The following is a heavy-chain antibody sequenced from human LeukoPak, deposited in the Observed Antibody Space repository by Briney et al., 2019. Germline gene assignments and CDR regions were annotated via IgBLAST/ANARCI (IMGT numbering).Heavy chain of an antibody. J-gene: IGHJ4*02. CDR3: VKVQDGSTFDY. CDR1: GFTFSSYA. CDR2: ISSNGAGT. V-gene: IGHV3-64D*09. Sequence: GGSLRLSCSASGFTFSSYAIYWVRQAPGKRLEYASSISSNGAGTLYADSVKGRFTISRDNSMNTLYLQMSSLRPEDTAVYYCVKVQDGSTFDYWGQGSLVTVSS. D-gene: IGHD5-24*01.